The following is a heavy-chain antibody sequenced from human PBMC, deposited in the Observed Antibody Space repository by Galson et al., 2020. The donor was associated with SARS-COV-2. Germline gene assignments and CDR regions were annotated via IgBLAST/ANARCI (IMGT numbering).Heavy chain of an antibody. J-gene: IGHJ4*02. Sequence: SETLSLTCTVSGGSVSSAFYYWSWIRQPPGQGLEWIGYTYYTGGTNYNPSLKSRLTISVDTSKNQFSLSLTSVTPADTAVYYCARDNRSGGWSSPQFFDYWGQGALVTVAS. CDR1: GGSVSSAFYY. CDR3: ARDNRSGGWSSPQFFDY. V-gene: IGHV4-61*01. CDR2: TYYTGGT. D-gene: IGHD6-19*01.